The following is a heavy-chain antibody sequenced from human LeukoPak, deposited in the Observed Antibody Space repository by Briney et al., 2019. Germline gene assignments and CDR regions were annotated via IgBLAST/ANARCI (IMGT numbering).Heavy chain of an antibody. CDR3: ARVCNTIACYGGNFDY. CDR1: GFXFTNAW. CDR2: IRDKGNRYTT. J-gene: IGHJ4*02. Sequence: GGSLRLSCAVSGFXFTNAWMSWVRQAPGKGLEWVGRIRDKGNRYTTEYAASAKGRFTISRDDAKKSLYLQMNSLKTEDTAMYYCARVCNTIACYGGNFDYWGQGTLVTVSS. D-gene: IGHD2-2*01. V-gene: IGHV3-72*01.